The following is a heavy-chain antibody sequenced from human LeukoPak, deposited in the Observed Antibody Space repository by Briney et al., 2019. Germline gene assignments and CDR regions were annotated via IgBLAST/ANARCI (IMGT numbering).Heavy chain of an antibody. V-gene: IGHV4-34*01. CDR2: INHSGST. Sequence: PSETLSLTCAVYGGSFSGYYWSWIRQPPGKGLEWIGEINHSGSTNYNPSLKSRVTISVDTSKNQFSLKLSSVTAADTAVYYCARGASRATRSPRFDYWGQGTLVTVSS. CDR1: GGSFSGYY. D-gene: IGHD5-24*01. J-gene: IGHJ4*02. CDR3: ARGASRATRSPRFDY.